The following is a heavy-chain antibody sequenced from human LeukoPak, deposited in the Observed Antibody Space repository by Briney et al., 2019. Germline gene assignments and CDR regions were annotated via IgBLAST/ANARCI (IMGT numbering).Heavy chain of an antibody. D-gene: IGHD6-19*01. Sequence: TLSLTCTVSGGSVSSGSYYWSWIRQPPGKGLEWIGYIYYSGSTYYNPSLKSRVTISVDTSKNQFSLKLSSVTAADTAVYYCARTQQWLVPADYWGQGTLVTVSS. V-gene: IGHV4-30-4*08. CDR1: GGSVSSGSYY. CDR3: ARTQQWLVPADY. CDR2: IYYSGST. J-gene: IGHJ4*02.